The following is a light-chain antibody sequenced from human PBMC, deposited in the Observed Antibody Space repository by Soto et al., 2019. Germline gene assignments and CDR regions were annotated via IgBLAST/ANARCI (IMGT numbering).Light chain of an antibody. CDR2: GAS. CDR1: QSVTSSY. Sequence: EIVLTQSPGTLSLSPGERATLSCRASQSVTSSYLSWFQQIPGQAPRLLIYGASMRATGIPDRFSGSGSGTDFTLTISRLEPEDFAVYYCQQCGSSSTFGQGTRLEIK. CDR3: QQCGSSST. J-gene: IGKJ5*01. V-gene: IGKV3-20*01.